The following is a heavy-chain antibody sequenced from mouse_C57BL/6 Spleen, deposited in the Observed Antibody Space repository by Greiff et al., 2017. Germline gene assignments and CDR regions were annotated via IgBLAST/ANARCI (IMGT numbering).Heavy chain of an antibody. Sequence: VKLMESGPGLVQPSQSLSITCTVSGFSLTSYGVHWVRQSPGQGLEWLGVIRSAGSTAYNAAFISRLSISKDNHKSHVFFKLNSLQADDTAIYDCARTDGYFWYFDVWGTGTSVTVSS. CDR3: ARTDGYFWYFDV. CDR2: IRSAGST. D-gene: IGHD2-3*01. V-gene: IGHV2-2*01. CDR1: GFSLTSYG. J-gene: IGHJ1*03.